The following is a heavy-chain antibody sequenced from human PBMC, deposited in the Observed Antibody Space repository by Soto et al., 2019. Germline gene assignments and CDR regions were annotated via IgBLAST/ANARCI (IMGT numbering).Heavy chain of an antibody. CDR3: PRLYGSGSSTPWFDP. CDR2: ISYDGSKK. J-gene: IGHJ5*02. D-gene: IGHD3-10*01. CDR1: GFTFSSYG. Sequence: GSLRLSCAASGFTFSSYGMHWVRQAPGKGLEWVAVISYDGSKKYYADSVKGRFTISRDNSKNTLYLQMNSLGAEDTAVYHSPRLYGSGSSTPWFDPCGQGTLVTVSS. V-gene: IGHV3-30*03.